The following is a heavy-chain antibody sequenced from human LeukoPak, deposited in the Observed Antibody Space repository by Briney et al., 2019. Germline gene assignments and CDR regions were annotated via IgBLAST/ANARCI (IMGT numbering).Heavy chain of an antibody. V-gene: IGHV1-2*02. CDR3: ARAPYCDSSSCYTGNNWFDP. J-gene: IGHJ5*02. CDR1: GYTFTDYY. CDR2: INPYNGDT. Sequence: ASVTVFCKTSGYTFTDYYTHWVRQAPGQGLEGMGWINPYNGDTNYAQRFHGRVTMTRDTSINTAYMELSRLTSDDTAVYYCARAPYCDSSSCYTGNNWFDPWGQGTLVTVSS. D-gene: IGHD2-2*02.